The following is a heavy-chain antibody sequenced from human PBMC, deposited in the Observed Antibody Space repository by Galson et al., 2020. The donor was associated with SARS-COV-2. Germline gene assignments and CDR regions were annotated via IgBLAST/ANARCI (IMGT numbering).Heavy chain of an antibody. CDR1: GYTFTSYY. Sequence: ASVKVSCKASGYTFTSYYMHWVRQAPGQGLEWMGIINPSGGSTSYAQKFQGRVTMTRDTSTSTVYMELSSLRSEDTAVYYCARDLLNYYDSSGNPYYYYGMDVWGQGTTVTVSS. J-gene: IGHJ6*02. CDR3: ARDLLNYYDSSGNPYYYYGMDV. D-gene: IGHD3-22*01. V-gene: IGHV1-46*01. CDR2: INPSGGST.